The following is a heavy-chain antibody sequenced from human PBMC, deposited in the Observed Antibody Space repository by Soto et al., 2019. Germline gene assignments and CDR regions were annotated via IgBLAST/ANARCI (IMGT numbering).Heavy chain of an antibody. CDR2: IIPIFGTA. CDR3: ARAGYSSSRVAHYGMDV. J-gene: IGHJ6*02. V-gene: IGHV1-69*01. D-gene: IGHD6-6*01. Sequence: QVQLVQSGAEVKKPESSVKVSCKASGGTFSSYAISWVRQAPGQGLEWMGGIIPIFGTANYAQKFQGRVTIAADEVTSTAYMELSSLRSEETAVYSCARAGYSSSRVAHYGMDVWGQGTTVTVSS. CDR1: GGTFSSYA.